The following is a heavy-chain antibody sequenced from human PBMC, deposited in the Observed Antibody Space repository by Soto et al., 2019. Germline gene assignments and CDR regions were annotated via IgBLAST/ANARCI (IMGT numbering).Heavy chain of an antibody. Sequence: GGSLRLSCAASGLTVSSNYMSWVRQAPGKGLEWVSIIYSGGGTLDADSVKGRFTISRDISNNTVYLQMNSLRAEDTAVYYCATQVLQLWKPFDYWGQGTLVTVSS. CDR3: ATQVLQLWKPFDY. J-gene: IGHJ4*02. V-gene: IGHV3-66*01. CDR1: GLTVSSNY. D-gene: IGHD1-1*01. CDR2: IYSGGGT.